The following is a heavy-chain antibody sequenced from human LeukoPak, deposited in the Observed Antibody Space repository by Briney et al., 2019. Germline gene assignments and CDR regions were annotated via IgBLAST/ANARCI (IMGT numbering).Heavy chain of an antibody. CDR3: GGAAAGTTRWNYGMDV. CDR1: GGTFSSYA. CDR2: IIPILGIA. V-gene: IGHV1-69*04. Sequence: SVKVSCTASGGTFSSYAISWVRQAPGQGLEWMGRIIPILGIANYAQKFQGRVTITADKSTSTAYMELSSLRSEDTAVYYCGGAAAGTTRWNYGMDVWGQGTTVTVSS. D-gene: IGHD6-13*01. J-gene: IGHJ6*02.